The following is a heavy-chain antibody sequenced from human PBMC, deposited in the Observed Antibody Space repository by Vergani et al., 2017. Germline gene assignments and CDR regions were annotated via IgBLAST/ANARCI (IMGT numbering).Heavy chain of an antibody. J-gene: IGHJ6*02. CDR2: INHSGST. CDR1: GGSFSSYY. CDR3: ARHNGVTPVTADV. D-gene: IGHD4-17*01. Sequence: QVQLQQWGAGLLKPSETLSLTCAVYGGSFSSYYWSWIRQPPGKGLEWIGEINHSGSTNYNPSLKSRVTISVDTSKNQFSLNLSSVTAADTAVYYCARHNGVTPVTADVWGQGTTVTVSS. V-gene: IGHV4-34*01.